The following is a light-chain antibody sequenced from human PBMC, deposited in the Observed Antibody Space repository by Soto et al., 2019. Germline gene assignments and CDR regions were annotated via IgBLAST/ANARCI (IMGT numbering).Light chain of an antibody. Sequence: DIQMTQSPSTLSASVGDRVTITCRASQGISTWLAWYQQKPGRAPKVLIYKASNLESGVPSRFSGSGSGTEFTLTISSLQPDDVATYYCQQYHSLPLTFGGGTKVDIK. CDR3: QQYHSLPLT. CDR2: KAS. V-gene: IGKV1-5*03. CDR1: QGISTW. J-gene: IGKJ4*01.